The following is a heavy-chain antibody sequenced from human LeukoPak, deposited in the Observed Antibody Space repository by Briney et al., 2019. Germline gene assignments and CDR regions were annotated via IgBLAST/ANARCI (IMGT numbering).Heavy chain of an antibody. V-gene: IGHV4-59*01. CDR3: ARAFYSSGLPT. CDR2: IYYSGRT. Sequence: SETLSLTCTVSGGSISSYDWSWIRQPPGQGLEWIGNIYYSGRTDYNPSLMSRLTISVDTSKNQFSLKLTSVNAADTAVYYCARAFYSSGLPTWGQGTLVTVSS. J-gene: IGHJ5*02. D-gene: IGHD3-22*01. CDR1: GGSISSYD.